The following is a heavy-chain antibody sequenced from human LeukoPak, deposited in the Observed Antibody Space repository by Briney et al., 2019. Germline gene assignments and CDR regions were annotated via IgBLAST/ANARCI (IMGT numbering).Heavy chain of an antibody. CDR3: ATDQTRGGYYDRSGYYLWYFDY. CDR2: FDPEDGET. V-gene: IGHV1-24*01. CDR1: GYTLTELS. J-gene: IGHJ4*02. Sequence: ASVKVSCKVSGYTLTELSMHWVRQAPGKGLEWMGGFDPEDGETIYAQKFQGRVTMTEDTSTDTAYMELSSLRSEDTAVYYCATDQTRGGYYDRSGYYLWYFDYWGQGTLVTVSS. D-gene: IGHD3-22*01.